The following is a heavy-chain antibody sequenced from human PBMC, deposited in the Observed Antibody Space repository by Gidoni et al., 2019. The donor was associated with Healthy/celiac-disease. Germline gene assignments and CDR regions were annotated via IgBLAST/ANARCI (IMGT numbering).Heavy chain of an antibody. J-gene: IGHJ6*02. Sequence: EVQLLESGGGLVQPGGSLRLSCAASGFTFSSYAMSWVRQAPGKGLEWVSAISGSGGSTYYADSVKGRFTISRDNSKNTLYLQMNSLRAEDTAVYYCAKEYCSSTSCPPTYYYYGMDVWGQGTTVTVSS. D-gene: IGHD2-2*01. CDR3: AKEYCSSTSCPPTYYYYGMDV. CDR1: GFTFSSYA. CDR2: ISGSGGST. V-gene: IGHV3-23*01.